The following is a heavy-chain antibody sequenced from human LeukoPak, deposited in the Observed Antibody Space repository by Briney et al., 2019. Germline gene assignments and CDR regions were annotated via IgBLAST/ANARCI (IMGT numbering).Heavy chain of an antibody. J-gene: IGHJ5*02. Sequence: SETLSLTCAVYGGSFSGYYWSWIRQPPGKGLEWIGEINHSGSTNYNPSLKSRVTISVDTSKNQFSLKLSSVTAADTAVYYCARGRGYSAYGSTRTENWFDPWGQGTLVTVSS. CDR2: INHSGST. V-gene: IGHV4-34*01. CDR3: ARGRGYSAYGSTRTENWFDP. CDR1: GGSFSGYY. D-gene: IGHD5-12*01.